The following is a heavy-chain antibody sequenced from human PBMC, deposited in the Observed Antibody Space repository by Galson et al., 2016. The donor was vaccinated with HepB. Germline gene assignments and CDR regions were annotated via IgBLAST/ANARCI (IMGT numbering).Heavy chain of an antibody. V-gene: IGHV4-59*08. J-gene: IGHJ6*02. Sequence: ETLSLTCIVSNGSISSYHWSWIRQPPGKGLEWIGYIFYSGSTNYNPSLKSRVTISQDTSKNQFSLNLSSVTAADTAVYYCARLSLYYFGSGSHKGDVWGQGTTVTVSS. D-gene: IGHD3-10*01. CDR2: IFYSGST. CDR3: ARLSLYYFGSGSHKGDV. CDR1: NGSISSYH.